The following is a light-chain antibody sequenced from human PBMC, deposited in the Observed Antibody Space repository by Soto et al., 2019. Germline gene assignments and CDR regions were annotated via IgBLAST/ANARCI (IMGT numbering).Light chain of an antibody. CDR2: DVS. V-gene: IGLV2-14*01. CDR1: SSDIGGYNY. J-gene: IGLJ2*01. CDR3: SSYASSSTLVV. Sequence: QSALTQPASVSGSPGQSITISCTGTSSDIGGYNYVSWYQQHPGKAPKLIIYDVSNRPSGASNRFSGSKSGNMASLTISGLQAEDEAAYYCSSYASSSTLVVFGGGTKLTVL.